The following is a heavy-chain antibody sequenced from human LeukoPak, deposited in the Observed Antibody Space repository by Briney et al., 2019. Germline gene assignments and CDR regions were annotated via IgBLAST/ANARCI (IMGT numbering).Heavy chain of an antibody. CDR2: ISWNSGSI. Sequence: GRSLRLSCEASGYTFNDYAMHWVRQAPGKGLEWVSAISWNSGSIGYADSVKGRFTISRDNGKNSLYLQMNSLRTEDTALYYCAKGHTYGLGESYLDFWGQGTLVSVSS. CDR1: GYTFNDYA. D-gene: IGHD5-18*01. J-gene: IGHJ4*02. CDR3: AKGHTYGLGESYLDF. V-gene: IGHV3-9*01.